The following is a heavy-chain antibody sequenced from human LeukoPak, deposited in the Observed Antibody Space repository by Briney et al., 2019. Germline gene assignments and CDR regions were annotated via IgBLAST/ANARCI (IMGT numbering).Heavy chain of an antibody. J-gene: IGHJ4*02. Sequence: GGSLRLSCAASGFTSNDYTMSWVRQAPGKGLEWISSISNLRTYIYYADSVKGRFTLSRDNAKNSVYLQMNSLRAEDTAVYYCTKVGVGSSSREDLFDYWGQGTPVTVSS. V-gene: IGHV3-21*01. D-gene: IGHD6-13*01. CDR1: GFTSNDYT. CDR3: TKVGVGSSSREDLFDY. CDR2: ISNLRTYI.